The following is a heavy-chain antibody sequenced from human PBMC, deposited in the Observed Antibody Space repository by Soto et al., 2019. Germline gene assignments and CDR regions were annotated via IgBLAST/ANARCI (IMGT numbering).Heavy chain of an antibody. D-gene: IGHD6-13*01. V-gene: IGHV2-5*01. CDR1: GFSLCTSGVG. J-gene: IGHJ4*02. CDR3: AHSRSSSWYFDY. CDR2: IYWNDDK. Sequence: FVPKRVNTTQTLALACTSAGFSLCTSGVGVGWIRQPPGKALEWLALIYWNDDKRYSPSLKSRLTITKDTSKNQVVLTMTNMDPVDTATYYCAHSRSSSWYFDYWGQGTLVTVSS.